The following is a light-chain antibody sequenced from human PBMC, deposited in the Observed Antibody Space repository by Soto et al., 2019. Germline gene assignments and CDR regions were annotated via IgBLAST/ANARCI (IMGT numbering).Light chain of an antibody. CDR3: QQTHAVPLT. CDR2: GAS. CDR1: QPISNY. V-gene: IGKV1-39*01. J-gene: IGKJ1*01. Sequence: DVQMTQSPSSLSASVGDTVTIACRASQPISNYLNWYQQKPGEVPKVLIFGASSLRSGVPSRFSGSGYGTDFTLTINNLHPDDFATYYCQQTHAVPLTFGQGT.